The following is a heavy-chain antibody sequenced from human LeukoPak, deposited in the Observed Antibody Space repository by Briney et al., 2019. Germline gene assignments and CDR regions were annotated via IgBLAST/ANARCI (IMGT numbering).Heavy chain of an antibody. J-gene: IGHJ4*02. Sequence: SETLSLTCAVYGGSFSGYYWSWIRQPPGKGLEWIGEINHSGSTNYNPSLKSRVTISVDTSKNQFSLKLRFVTAADTAVDYCASSRWGNYYGSGSYPTDYWGQGTLVNVSS. CDR1: GGSFSGYY. CDR2: INHSGST. CDR3: ASSRWGNYYGSGSYPTDY. V-gene: IGHV4-34*01. D-gene: IGHD3-10*01.